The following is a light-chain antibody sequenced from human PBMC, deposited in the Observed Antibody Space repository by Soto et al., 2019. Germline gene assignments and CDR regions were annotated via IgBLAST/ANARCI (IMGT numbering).Light chain of an antibody. J-gene: IGLJ1*01. CDR1: SSDVGNYNY. V-gene: IGLV2-14*01. CDR3: SSFTSGTTYV. Sequence: QSVLTQSASVSGSPGQSITISCTGTSSDVGNYNYVSWYQQHPGEVPKLIIFNVNNRPSGVSNRFSGSKSGNTAPLTISGLQVEDEADYYCSSFTSGTTYVFGTGTKVTVL. CDR2: NVN.